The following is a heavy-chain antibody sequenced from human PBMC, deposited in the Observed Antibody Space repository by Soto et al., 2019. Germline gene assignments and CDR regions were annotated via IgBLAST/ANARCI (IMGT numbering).Heavy chain of an antibody. CDR3: ARPIQYYFDTSAQSAWFDP. J-gene: IGHJ5*02. V-gene: IGHV1-69*12. CDR2: IIPFFSTP. D-gene: IGHD3-22*01. CDR1: GGTFGSYA. Sequence: QVQLVQSGAEVKKPGSSVKVSCKTSGGTFGSYAISWVRQAPGQGLEWMGGIIPFFSTPNYAQKFQGRVTITADESTSTAYMELSSLRSEDTAVYYCARPIQYYFDTSAQSAWFDPWGQGTLVTVSS.